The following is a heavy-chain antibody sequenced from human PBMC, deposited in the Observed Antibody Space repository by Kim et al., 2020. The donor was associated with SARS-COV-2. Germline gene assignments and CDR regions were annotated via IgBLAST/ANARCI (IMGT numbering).Heavy chain of an antibody. D-gene: IGHD3-10*01. V-gene: IGHV4-39*01. Sequence: SETLSLTCTVSGGSISSSSYYWGWIRQPPGKGLEWIGSIYYSGSTYYNPSLKSRVTISVDTSKNQFSLKLSSVTAADTAVYYCARPWFGELLSFDYWGQG. CDR1: GGSISSSSYY. J-gene: IGHJ4*02. CDR3: ARPWFGELLSFDY. CDR2: IYYSGST.